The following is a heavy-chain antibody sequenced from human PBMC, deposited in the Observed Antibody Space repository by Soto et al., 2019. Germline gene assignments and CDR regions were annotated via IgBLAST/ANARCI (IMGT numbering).Heavy chain of an antibody. CDR2: ITFSGNTV. J-gene: IGHJ6*02. CDR3: ARVSWREKYGMDV. Sequence: GGSLRLCCAASGFTFSYSYMSWIRQAPGKGLEWISYITFSGNTVYYADSLKGRFTISRDNAKNSLYLQMNRLRAEDTAVYYCARVSWREKYGMDVWGQGTTLTVS. V-gene: IGHV3-11*01. CDR1: GFTFSYSY.